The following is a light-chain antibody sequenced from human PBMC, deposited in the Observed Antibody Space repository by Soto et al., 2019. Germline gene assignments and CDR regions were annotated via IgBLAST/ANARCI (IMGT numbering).Light chain of an antibody. CDR3: QQSYSTPRT. J-gene: IGKJ1*01. Sequence: DIQMTQSPSSLSASVGDRVTITCRASQSISSYLNWYQQKPGKAAKLLIYAASSLQSGGPSRFSGSGSWTDFTLTISSLQPEDFATYFCQQSYSTPRTFGQGTKVEIK. V-gene: IGKV1-39*01. CDR2: AAS. CDR1: QSISSY.